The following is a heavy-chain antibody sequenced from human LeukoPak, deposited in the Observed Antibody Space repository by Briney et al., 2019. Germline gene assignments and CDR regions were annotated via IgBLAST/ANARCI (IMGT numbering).Heavy chain of an antibody. V-gene: IGHV3-11*06. Sequence: GGSLRLSCAASRFTFSDYYMSWISQAQGKGLEWVSYISSSSSYTNYADSVKGRFTISRDNAKNSLYLQMNSLRAEDTAVYYCASGGRHCSSTSCFDYWGQGTPVTVSS. CDR2: ISSSSSYT. CDR3: ASGGRHCSSTSCFDY. CDR1: RFTFSDYY. J-gene: IGHJ4*02. D-gene: IGHD2-2*01.